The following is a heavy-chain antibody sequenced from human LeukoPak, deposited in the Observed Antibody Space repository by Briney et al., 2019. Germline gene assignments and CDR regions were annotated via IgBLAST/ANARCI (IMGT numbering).Heavy chain of an antibody. Sequence: QPGRSLRLSCAASGFAFSNYGMNWVRQAPGKGLEWVSGITGSGGTTYYADSVKGRFTISRDNSKNTLYLQMNSPRAEDTAAYYCAKDGNVARFENWGEGTLVTVSS. J-gene: IGHJ4*02. CDR3: AKDGNVARFEN. CDR2: ITGSGGTT. CDR1: GFAFSNYG. D-gene: IGHD4-23*01. V-gene: IGHV3-23*01.